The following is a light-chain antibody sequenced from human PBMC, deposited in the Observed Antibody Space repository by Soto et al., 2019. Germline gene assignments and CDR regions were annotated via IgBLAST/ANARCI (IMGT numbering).Light chain of an antibody. V-gene: IGLV2-8*01. CDR1: SSDVGAYNY. CDR3: RSFASSNTWV. J-gene: IGLJ3*02. Sequence: QSALTQPPSASGSPGQSVTISCTGTSSDVGAYNYVSWYQQHAGKAPKLVIYEVTKRPSGVPDRFSGSKSANTASLTVSGLQAEDAGDYYCRSFASSNTWVFGGGTKLTVL. CDR2: EVT.